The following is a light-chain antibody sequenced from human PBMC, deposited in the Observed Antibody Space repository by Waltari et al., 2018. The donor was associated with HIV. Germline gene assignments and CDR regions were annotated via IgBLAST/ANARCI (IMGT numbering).Light chain of an antibody. CDR3: HQNDDWPSYT. CDR1: QSISTN. CDR2: GAS. J-gene: IGKJ2*01. V-gene: IGKV3-15*01. Sequence: EIVMTQSPATLSVSPGERATLSCRASQSISTNLAWYQQKPGQAPRLLIYGASTSATGIPARFSGSGSGTEFTLTISSLQSEDFAVYYCHQNDDWPSYTFGQGTKLEIK.